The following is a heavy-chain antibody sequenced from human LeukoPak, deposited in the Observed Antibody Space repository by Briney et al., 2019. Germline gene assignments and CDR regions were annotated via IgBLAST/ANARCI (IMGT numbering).Heavy chain of an antibody. D-gene: IGHD2-21*01. Sequence: PGGSLRLSCAASGFTFSSYEMNWVRQAPGKGLEWVSYISSSGSTIYYADSVKGRFTISRDNAKNSLYLQMNSLRAEDTAVYYCARAGIVVVIAHFDYWGQGTLVTVSS. CDR3: ARAGIVVVIAHFDY. J-gene: IGHJ4*02. CDR2: ISSSGSTI. V-gene: IGHV3-48*03. CDR1: GFTFSSYE.